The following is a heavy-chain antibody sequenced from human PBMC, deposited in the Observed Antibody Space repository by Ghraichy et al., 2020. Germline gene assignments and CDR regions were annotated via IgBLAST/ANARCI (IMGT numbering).Heavy chain of an antibody. D-gene: IGHD1-1*01. CDR2: IYASGVT. Sequence: SETLSLTCAVSGGSFNAYYWSWIRQPAGKGLEWIGRIYASGVTNYNPYLKSRVTMSVDTTKNQFSLRLSSMTAAATAVYYYARNPRQLVHDDFDVWGQGTMVTVSS. CDR1: GGSFNAYY. V-gene: IGHV4-4*07. CDR3: ARNPRQLVHDDFDV. J-gene: IGHJ3*01.